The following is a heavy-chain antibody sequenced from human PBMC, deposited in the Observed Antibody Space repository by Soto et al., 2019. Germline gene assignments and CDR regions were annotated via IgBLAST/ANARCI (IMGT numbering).Heavy chain of an antibody. CDR1: GFTFDDYA. D-gene: IGHD2-15*01. CDR3: VKDSYADFHRVLSTAEYFFDY. V-gene: IGHV3-9*01. Sequence: PGGSLRLSCTASGFTFDDYAMHLVRQGPGRGLEWVSGITWNSGKIAYADPVKGRFTIARDDDNNSLYLQMNSLRPEDTALYYCVKDSYADFHRVLSTAEYFFDYWGHGTLVTVSS. J-gene: IGHJ4*01. CDR2: ITWNSGKI.